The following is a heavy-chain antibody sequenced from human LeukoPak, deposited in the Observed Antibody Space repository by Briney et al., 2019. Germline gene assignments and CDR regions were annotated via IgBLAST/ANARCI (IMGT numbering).Heavy chain of an antibody. CDR2: IYHSGST. J-gene: IGHJ1*01. Sequence: PSETLSLTCAVSGYSISSGYYWGWIRQPPGKGLEWIGSIYHSGSTYYNPSLKSRVTISVDTSKNQFSLKLSSVTAADTAVYYCAGPYSGSYRAYFQHWGQGTLVTVSS. CDR3: AGPYSGSYRAYFQH. V-gene: IGHV4-38-2*01. D-gene: IGHD1-26*01. CDR1: GYSISSGYY.